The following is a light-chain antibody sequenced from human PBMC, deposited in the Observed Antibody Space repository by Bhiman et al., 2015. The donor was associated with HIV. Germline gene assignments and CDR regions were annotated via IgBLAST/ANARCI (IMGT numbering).Light chain of an antibody. J-gene: IGLJ2*01. CDR3: CSYAGTSTWI. V-gene: IGLV2-23*02. CDR2: GVS. CDR1: SSDVGGYKF. Sequence: QSALTQPASMSGSPGQSITFSCTGTSSDVGGYKFVSWYQHHPGKAPKLIIYGVSKRPSGVSDRFSASKSGNTASLTISGLQAEDEADYYCCSYAGTSTWIFGGGTKLTVL.